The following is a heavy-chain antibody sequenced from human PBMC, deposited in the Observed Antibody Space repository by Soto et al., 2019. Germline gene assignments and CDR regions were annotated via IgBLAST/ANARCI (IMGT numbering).Heavy chain of an antibody. CDR1: GYTFTSYG. Sequence: QVPLVQSGAEVKKPGASVKVSCKASGYTFTSYGISWVRQAPGQGLEWLGWISAYNGNTNYAQKLQGRVTMTTDTYTSTAYMELRSLRSDDTAVYYCARDGGPTGEGVIVGEFDYWGQGTLVTVSS. V-gene: IGHV1-18*04. CDR3: ARDGGPTGEGVIVGEFDY. CDR2: ISAYNGNT. D-gene: IGHD3-16*02. J-gene: IGHJ4*02.